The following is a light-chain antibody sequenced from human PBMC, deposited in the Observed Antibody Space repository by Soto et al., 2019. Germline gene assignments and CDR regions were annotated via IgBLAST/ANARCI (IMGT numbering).Light chain of an antibody. V-gene: IGKV2-28*01. J-gene: IGKJ1*01. CDR2: LGS. CDR3: REGLQTWT. Sequence: IVMTQSPLSLPVTPGEPASISCRSSQSLLHSNGYNYLDWYLQKPGQSPQLLIYLGSNRASGVPDRFRGSGAGTDFTLKISRVEAEDVGGYYCREGLQTWTFGQGTKVEIK. CDR1: QSLLHSNGYNY.